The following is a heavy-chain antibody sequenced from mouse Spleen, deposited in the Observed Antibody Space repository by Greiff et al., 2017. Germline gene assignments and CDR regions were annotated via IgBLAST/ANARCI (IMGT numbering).Heavy chain of an antibody. V-gene: IGHV1-39*01. CDR2: INPNYGTT. CDR3: ARRDGYHTYYAMDY. CDR1: GYSFTDYN. J-gene: IGHJ4*01. Sequence: EVKLMESGPELVKPGASVKISCKASGYSFTDYNMNWVKQSNGKSLEWIGVINPNYGTTSYNQKFKGKATLTVDQSSSTAYMQLNSLTSEDSAVYYCARRDGYHTYYAMDYWGQGTSVTVSS. D-gene: IGHD2-3*01.